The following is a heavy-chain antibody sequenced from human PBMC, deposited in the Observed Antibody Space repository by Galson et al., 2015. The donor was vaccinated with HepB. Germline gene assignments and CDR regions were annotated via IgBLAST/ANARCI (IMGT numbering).Heavy chain of an antibody. Sequence: SLRLSCAASGFTFSDSYMSWFRQAPGKGLECLSYISSTSTDTNYADSVRGRFTISRDNTKNSLYLQMDSLRAEDTAVYYCTRYTRIPSPWGQGTLVTVSS. V-gene: IGHV3-11*06. CDR1: GFTFSDSY. J-gene: IGHJ5*02. CDR3: TRYTRIPSP. CDR2: ISSTSTDT.